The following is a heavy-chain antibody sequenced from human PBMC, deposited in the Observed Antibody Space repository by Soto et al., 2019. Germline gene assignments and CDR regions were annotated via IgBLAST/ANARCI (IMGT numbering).Heavy chain of an antibody. D-gene: IGHD1-26*01. V-gene: IGHV1-58*02. CDR3: ARLVGASIPIDY. CDR2: IVVGSDNT. J-gene: IGHJ4*02. Sequence: GASVKVSCKTSGFTFTSSAIQWVRQARGQRLEWMGWIVVGSDNTNYAQKFQDRVTITRDLSTNTIHMELSGLRSDDTAVYYCARLVGASIPIDYWGQGTLVTVSS. CDR1: GFTFTSSA.